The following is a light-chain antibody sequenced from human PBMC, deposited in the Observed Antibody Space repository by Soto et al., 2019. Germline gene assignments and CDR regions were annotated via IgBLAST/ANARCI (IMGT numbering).Light chain of an antibody. CDR3: QQSYSTPRGLT. CDR1: QSISSY. V-gene: IGKV1-39*01. J-gene: IGKJ4*01. Sequence: DIQMTQSPSSLSASVGDRVTINCRASQSISSYLNWYQQKPRKAPKLLIYAASSLQSGVPSRFSGSGSGTDFTLTISSLQPEDFATYYCQQSYSTPRGLTFGGGTKVDIK. CDR2: AAS.